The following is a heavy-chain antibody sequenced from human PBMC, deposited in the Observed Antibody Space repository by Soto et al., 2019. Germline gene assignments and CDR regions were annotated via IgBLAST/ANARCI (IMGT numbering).Heavy chain of an antibody. D-gene: IGHD3-9*01. J-gene: IGHJ4*02. CDR2: ISGSGGST. Sequence: EVQLLESGGGLVQPGGSLRLSCAASGFTFSSYAMSWVGQAPGKGLEWVSAISGSGGSTYYADSVKGRFTISRDNSKNTLYLQMNSLRAEDTAVYYCAKTDYDILTGYYPYYFDYWGQGTLVTVSS. V-gene: IGHV3-23*01. CDR3: AKTDYDILTGYYPYYFDY. CDR1: GFTFSSYA.